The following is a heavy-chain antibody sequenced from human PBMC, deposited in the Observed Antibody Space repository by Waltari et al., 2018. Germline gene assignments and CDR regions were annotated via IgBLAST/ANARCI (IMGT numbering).Heavy chain of an antibody. J-gene: IGHJ3*02. CDR2: IYTSGST. V-gene: IGHV4-61*09. CDR1: GGSISSGSYY. CDR3: ARDDYGDYEDAFDI. Sequence: QVQLQESGPGLVKPSQTLSLTCTVSGGSISSGSYYWSWIRQPAGKGLEWIGYIYTSGSTNHNPSLKSRVTISVDTSKNQFSLKLSSVTAADTAVYYCARDDYGDYEDAFDIWGQGTMVTVSS. D-gene: IGHD4-17*01.